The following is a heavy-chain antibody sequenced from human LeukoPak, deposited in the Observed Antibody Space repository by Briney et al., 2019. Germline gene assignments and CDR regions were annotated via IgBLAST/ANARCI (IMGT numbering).Heavy chain of an antibody. J-gene: IGHJ4*02. CDR1: GGSVSDYY. D-gene: IGHD7-27*01. Sequence: SETLSLSCTSSGGSVSDYYWSWILQSPGKGLEWIGYIYHTGSTSYSPSLKSRVTISADTSQNQFSLKLSSVTAADTAVYYCASRKLGNDYWGQGTLVTVSS. V-gene: IGHV4-59*02. CDR2: IYHTGST. CDR3: ASRKLGNDY.